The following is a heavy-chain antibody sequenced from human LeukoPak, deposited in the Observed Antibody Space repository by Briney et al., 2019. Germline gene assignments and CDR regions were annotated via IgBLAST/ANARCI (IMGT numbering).Heavy chain of an antibody. D-gene: IGHD3-10*01. Sequence: SVKVSCKASGGTFSNYAISWVRQAPGQGLEWMGGITPIFGIANYAQKFQDRVTITADTSTSTAYMELSSLRSEDTAVYYCILSAGGSGSYSPDYWGLGTLVTVSS. CDR2: ITPIFGIA. CDR1: GGTFSNYA. V-gene: IGHV1-69*10. J-gene: IGHJ4*02. CDR3: ILSAGGSGSYSPDY.